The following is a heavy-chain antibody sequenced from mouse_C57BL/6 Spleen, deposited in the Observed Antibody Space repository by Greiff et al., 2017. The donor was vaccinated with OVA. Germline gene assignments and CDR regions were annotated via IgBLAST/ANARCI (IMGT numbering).Heavy chain of an antibody. CDR2: INPNNGGT. V-gene: IGHV1-26*01. D-gene: IGHD2-4*01. CDR3: ASVHYYDYCLAY. J-gene: IGHJ2*01. Sequence: EVQLQQSGPELVKPGASVKISCKASGYTFTDYYMNWVKQSHGKSLEWIGDINPNNGGTNYKQKFKGKATLTVDKSSSTAYMSRRILTSENSADYYCASVHYYDYCLAYWGQGTTLTVSA. CDR1: GYTFTDYY.